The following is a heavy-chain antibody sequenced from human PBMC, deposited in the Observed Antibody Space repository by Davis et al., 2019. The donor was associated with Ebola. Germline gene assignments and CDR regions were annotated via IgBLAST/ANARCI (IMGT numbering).Heavy chain of an antibody. V-gene: IGHV3-23*01. D-gene: IGHD6-13*01. CDR2: ISGSGGST. CDR3: AKPVSSSWYLYYYGMDV. J-gene: IGHJ6*02. Sequence: GGSLRLSCAASGFTFSSYAMSWVRQAPGPGLDLFSAISGSGGSTYYADSVKGRFTISRDNSKNTLYLQMNSLRAEDTAVYYCAKPVSSSWYLYYYGMDVWGQGTTVTVSS. CDR1: GFTFSSYA.